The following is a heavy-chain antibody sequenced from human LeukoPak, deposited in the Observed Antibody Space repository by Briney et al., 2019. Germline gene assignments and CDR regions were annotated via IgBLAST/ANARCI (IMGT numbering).Heavy chain of an antibody. Sequence: PGGSLRLSCAASGFTFNSYAMSWVRQAPGKGLEWVSAISGSFSDSGGTTYYSDSVKGRFTISRDNSNNTLFLQMNSLRAEDTAVYYCAKVRTGHYFDYWGQGTLVTVSS. CDR1: GFTFNSYA. D-gene: IGHD1-1*01. V-gene: IGHV3-23*01. CDR3: AKVRTGHYFDY. J-gene: IGHJ4*02. CDR2: ISGSFSDSGGTT.